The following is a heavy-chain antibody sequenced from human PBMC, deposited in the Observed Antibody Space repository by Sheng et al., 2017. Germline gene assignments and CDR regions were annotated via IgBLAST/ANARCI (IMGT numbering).Heavy chain of an antibody. CDR2: ISYDGSNK. Sequence: QVQLVESGGGVVQPGRSLRLSCAASGFTFSSYAMHWVRQAPGKGLEWVAVISYDGSNKYYADSVKGRFTISRDNSKNTLYLQMNSLRAEDTAVYYCARGGRVGAHYYYYMDVWGQGTTVTVSS. V-gene: IGHV3-30*04. CDR3: ARGGRVGAHYYYYMDV. CDR1: GFTFSSYA. J-gene: IGHJ6*03. D-gene: IGHD1-26*01.